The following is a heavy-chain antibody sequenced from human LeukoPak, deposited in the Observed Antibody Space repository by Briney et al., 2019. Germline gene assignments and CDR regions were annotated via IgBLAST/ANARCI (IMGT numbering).Heavy chain of an antibody. CDR2: ISSSGSTI. J-gene: IGHJ4*02. CDR3: ARDQGYYDSSGYYHYFDY. Sequence: GGSLRLSCAASGFILSSYEMNWVRQAPGKGLEWVSYISSSGSTIYYADSVKGRFTISRDNAKNSLYLQMNSLRAEDTAVYYCARDQGYYDSSGYYHYFDYWGQGTLVTVSS. CDR1: GFILSSYE. V-gene: IGHV3-48*03. D-gene: IGHD3-22*01.